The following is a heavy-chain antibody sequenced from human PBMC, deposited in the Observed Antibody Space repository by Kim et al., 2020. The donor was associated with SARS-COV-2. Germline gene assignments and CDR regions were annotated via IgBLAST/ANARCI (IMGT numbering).Heavy chain of an antibody. CDR2: MSFDGFSK. J-gene: IGHJ4*02. V-gene: IGHV3-30*03. CDR3: ATEGGTSGRCGYFDY. Sequence: GGSLRLSCATSGLYVIHWVRQAPGKGLEWVAAMSFDGFSKYFADSVKGRFTISRDYSKNMVWLQLNNLREEDSAMYYCATEGGTSGRCGYFDYWSQGTLVTVSS. D-gene: IGHD6-19*01. CDR1: GLYV.